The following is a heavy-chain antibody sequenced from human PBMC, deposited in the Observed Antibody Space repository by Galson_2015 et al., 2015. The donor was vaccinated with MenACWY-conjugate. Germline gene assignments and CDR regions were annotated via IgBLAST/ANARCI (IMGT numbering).Heavy chain of an antibody. V-gene: IGHV4-59*01. CDR2: IYYSGST. CDR3: ARGGVGSGWYGESGKFDY. J-gene: IGHJ4*02. Sequence: SETLSLTCTVSGGSISSSYWSWIRQPPGKGLEWIGYIYYSGSTNYNPSLKSRVTISVDTSKNQFSLRLSSVTAADTAVYYCARGGVGSGWYGESGKFDYWGQGTLVTVSS. D-gene: IGHD6-19*01. CDR1: GGSISSSY.